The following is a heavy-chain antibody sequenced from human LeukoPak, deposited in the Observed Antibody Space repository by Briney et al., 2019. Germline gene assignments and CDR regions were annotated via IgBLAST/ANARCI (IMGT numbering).Heavy chain of an antibody. V-gene: IGHV4-39*07. Sequence: SETLSLTCTVSGGSISSSNYYWGWIRQPPGKGLEWIGSIYYSGSTYYNPSLKSRVTISVDTSKNQFSLKLSSVTAADTAVYYCASIAAQEYYFDYWGQGTLVTVSS. J-gene: IGHJ4*02. CDR3: ASIAAQEYYFDY. CDR1: GGSISSSNYY. CDR2: IYYSGST. D-gene: IGHD6-6*01.